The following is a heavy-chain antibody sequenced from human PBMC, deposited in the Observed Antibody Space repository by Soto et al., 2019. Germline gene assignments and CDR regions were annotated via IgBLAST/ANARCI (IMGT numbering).Heavy chain of an antibody. CDR1: GGSISSGGYY. D-gene: IGHD5-12*01. Sequence: PSETLSLTCTVSGGSISSGGYYWSWIRQHPGKGLEWIGYIYYSGSTYYNPSLKSRVTISVDTSKNQFSLKLSSVTAADTAVYYCASLSYSGYDPDYFDYWGQGTLVTVSS. CDR2: IYYSGST. J-gene: IGHJ4*02. V-gene: IGHV4-30-4*08. CDR3: ASLSYSGYDPDYFDY.